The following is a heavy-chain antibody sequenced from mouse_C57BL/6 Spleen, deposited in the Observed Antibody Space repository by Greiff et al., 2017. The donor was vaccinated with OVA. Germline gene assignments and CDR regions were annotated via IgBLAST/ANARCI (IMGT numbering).Heavy chain of an antibody. J-gene: IGHJ3*01. CDR2: IYPGSGST. D-gene: IGHD1-1*01. V-gene: IGHV1-55*01. CDR1: GYTFTSYW. CDR3: ARQGNGRPAWFAY. Sequence: VQLQQPGAELVKPGASVKMSCKASGYTFTSYWITWVKQRPGQGLEWIGDIYPGSGSTNYNEKFKSKATLTVDTSSSTAYMQLSSLTSEDSAVYYCARQGNGRPAWFAYWGQGTLVTVSA.